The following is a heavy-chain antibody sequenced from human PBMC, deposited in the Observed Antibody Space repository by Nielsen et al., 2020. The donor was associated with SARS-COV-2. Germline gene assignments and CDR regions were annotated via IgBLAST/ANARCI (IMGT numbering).Heavy chain of an antibody. J-gene: IGHJ4*02. Sequence: RGSLSLSCSASGFTFSDYYMIWIRQAPGKVLEWISSIRSGSTYTNYAASVKGRFTISRDDAKNPLYLQMNSLRAEDTAVYYCAREGRDLPLDYWGQGVLVTVSS. CDR1: GFTFSDYY. V-gene: IGHV3-11*05. CDR3: AREGRDLPLDY. CDR2: IRSGSTYT. D-gene: IGHD5-24*01.